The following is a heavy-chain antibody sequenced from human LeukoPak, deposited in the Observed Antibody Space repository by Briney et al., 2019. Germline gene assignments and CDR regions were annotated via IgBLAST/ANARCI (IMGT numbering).Heavy chain of an antibody. Sequence: GGSLRLSCAASGFTFSGYALHWVRQAPGKGLEWVAVISYDGSNEYYADSVKGRFTISRDNSKNTLYLQMNSLRAEDTAVYYCAIEYGSGSYQRGIFDYWGQGTLVTVSS. D-gene: IGHD3-10*01. V-gene: IGHV3-30-3*01. J-gene: IGHJ4*02. CDR2: ISYDGSNE. CDR1: GFTFSGYA. CDR3: AIEYGSGSYQRGIFDY.